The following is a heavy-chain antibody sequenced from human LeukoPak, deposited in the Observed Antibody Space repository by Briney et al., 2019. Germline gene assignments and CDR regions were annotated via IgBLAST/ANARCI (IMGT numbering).Heavy chain of an antibody. V-gene: IGHV3-20*04. CDR2: IDRNGDST. Sequence: GGSLRLSCAASGFAFSSYAMSWVRQAPGKGLEWVSGIDRNGDSTGYADSVEGRFTISRDNAKNSLYLQMTSLRVEDTAIYYCARGPPLFDPWGQGTPVTVSS. J-gene: IGHJ5*02. CDR1: GFAFSSYA. CDR3: ARGPPLFDP.